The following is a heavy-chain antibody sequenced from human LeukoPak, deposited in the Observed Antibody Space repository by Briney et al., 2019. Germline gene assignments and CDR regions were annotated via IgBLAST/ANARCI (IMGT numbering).Heavy chain of an antibody. J-gene: IGHJ4*02. V-gene: IGHV3-21*01. D-gene: IGHD1-26*01. Sequence: GGSLRLSCAASGFTFSSYGVNWVRQAPGKGLEWVSSISSSSSYIYYADSVKGRFTISRDNAKNSLYLQMNSLRAEDTAVYYCARVGATPRADYWGQGTLVTVSS. CDR1: GFTFSSYG. CDR3: ARVGATPRADY. CDR2: ISSSSSYI.